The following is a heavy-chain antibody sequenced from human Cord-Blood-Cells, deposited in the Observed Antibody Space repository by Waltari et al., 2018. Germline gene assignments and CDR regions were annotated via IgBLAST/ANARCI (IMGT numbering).Heavy chain of an antibody. Sequence: LQQWGAGLLKTSETLSLTCAVSGGSFSGYYWSWIRQSPGKGLEWIGEINHSGSTNYNPSLKSRVTISVDTSNNQFSLKLSSVTAADTAVYYCARGTDFWSGYYPALYYYYYMDVWGKGTTVTVS. D-gene: IGHD3-3*01. CDR1: GGSFSGYY. J-gene: IGHJ6*03. V-gene: IGHV4-34*01. CDR2: INHSGST. CDR3: ARGTDFWSGYYPALYYYYYMDV.